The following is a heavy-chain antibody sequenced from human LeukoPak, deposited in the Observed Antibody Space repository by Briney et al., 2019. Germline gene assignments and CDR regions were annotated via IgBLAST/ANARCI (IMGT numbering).Heavy chain of an antibody. V-gene: IGHV3-23*01. CDR1: GFTFSSYA. D-gene: IGHD6-6*01. Sequence: GGSLRLSCAASGFTFSSYAMSWVRQAPGKGLEWVSAISGSGGSTYYADSVKGRFTISRDNFKNTLYLQMNSLRAEDTAVYYCAKVHYSSSSEDYFDYWGQGTLVTVSS. J-gene: IGHJ4*02. CDR2: ISGSGGST. CDR3: AKVHYSSSSEDYFDY.